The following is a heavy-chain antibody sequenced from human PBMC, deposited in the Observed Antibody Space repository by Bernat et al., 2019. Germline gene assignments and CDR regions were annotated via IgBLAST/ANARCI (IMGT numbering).Heavy chain of an antibody. J-gene: IGHJ4*02. CDR1: GFTFSFYS. D-gene: IGHD3-16*01. CDR3: ARVGGTSSSYYFDY. CDR2: ISSDGSKD. V-gene: IGHV3-30*04. Sequence: QVHLVESGGGVVQPGGSLRLSCAASGFTFSFYSMHWVRRAPGKGLEWVSVISSDGSKDYYADSVKGRFTISRDNSKNTMYLQMNSVRAEDTALYYCARVGGTSSSYYFDYWGQGTLVTVSS.